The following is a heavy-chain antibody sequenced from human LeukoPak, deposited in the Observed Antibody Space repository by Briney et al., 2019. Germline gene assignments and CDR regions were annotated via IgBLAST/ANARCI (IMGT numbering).Heavy chain of an antibody. D-gene: IGHD3-22*01. J-gene: IGHJ3*02. CDR1: GFTFSSYP. CDR3: ARREGNYDSSGYYSDAFDI. V-gene: IGHV3-64*02. Sequence: PGGSLRLSCAASGFTFSSYPMHWVRQAPGKGLEYVSAISSNGFSTYYADSLKGRFTISRDNSKNTLYLQMGSLRAEDMAVYYCARREGNYDSSGYYSDAFDIWGQGTMVTVSS. CDR2: ISSNGFST.